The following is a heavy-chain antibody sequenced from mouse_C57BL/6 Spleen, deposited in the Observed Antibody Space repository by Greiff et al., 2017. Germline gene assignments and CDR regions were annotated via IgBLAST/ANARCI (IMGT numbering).Heavy chain of an antibody. CDR2: IYPGDGDT. Sequence: QVQLQQSGAELVKPGASVKISCKASGYAFSSYWMNWVKQRPGKGLEWIGQIYPGDGDTNYNGKFKGKATLTADTSSSTAYMQLRSLTSEDSAVYFCARSPLSAGAMDYWGQGTSVTVSS. CDR1: GYAFSSYW. V-gene: IGHV1-80*01. CDR3: ARSPLSAGAMDY. J-gene: IGHJ4*01. D-gene: IGHD2-3*01.